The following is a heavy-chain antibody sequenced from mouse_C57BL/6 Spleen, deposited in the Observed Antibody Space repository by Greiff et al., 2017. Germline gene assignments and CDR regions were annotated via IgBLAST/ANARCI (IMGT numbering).Heavy chain of an antibody. J-gene: IGHJ4*01. CDR3: AQDAMDY. Sequence: QVQLKESGAELVRPGASVKLSCKASGYTFTDYYINWVKQRPGQGLEWIARIYPGSGNTYYNEKFKGKATLTAEKSSSTAYMQLSSLTSEDSAVYFCAQDAMDYWGQGTSVTVSS. V-gene: IGHV1-76*01. CDR1: GYTFTDYY. CDR2: IYPGSGNT.